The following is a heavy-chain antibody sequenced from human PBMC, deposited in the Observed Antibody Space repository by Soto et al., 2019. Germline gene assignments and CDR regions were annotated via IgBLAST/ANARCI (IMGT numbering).Heavy chain of an antibody. CDR3: AKDRGLIAVAVYDAFDI. D-gene: IGHD6-19*01. Sequence: PGGSLRLSCAASGFTFSSYAMSWVRQAPGKGLEWVSAISGSGGSTYYADSVKGRFTISRDNSKNTLYLQMNSLRAEDTAVYYCAKDRGLIAVAVYDAFDIWGQGTMVTVSS. CDR2: ISGSGGST. V-gene: IGHV3-23*01. CDR1: GFTFSSYA. J-gene: IGHJ3*02.